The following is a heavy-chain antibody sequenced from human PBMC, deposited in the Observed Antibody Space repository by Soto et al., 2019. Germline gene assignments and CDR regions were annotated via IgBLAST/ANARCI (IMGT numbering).Heavy chain of an antibody. Sequence: GGSLRLSCAASGFTFSNAWMSWVRQAPGKGLEWVGRIKSKTDGGTTDYAAPVKGRFTISRDDSKNTLYLQMNSLKTEDTAVYYCTTDSTLALGLDYWGQGTLVTVSS. J-gene: IGHJ4*02. CDR3: TTDSTLALGLDY. D-gene: IGHD6-6*01. V-gene: IGHV3-15*01. CDR1: GFTFSNAW. CDR2: IKSKTDGGTT.